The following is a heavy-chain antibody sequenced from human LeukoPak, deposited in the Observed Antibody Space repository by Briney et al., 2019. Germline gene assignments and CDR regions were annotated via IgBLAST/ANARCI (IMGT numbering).Heavy chain of an antibody. CDR3: ASSGYSYGYVSCNWFDP. CDR2: MNPNSGNT. D-gene: IGHD5-18*01. J-gene: IGHJ5*02. Sequence: ASVKVSCKASGYTFTSYDINWVRQATGQGLEWMGWMNPNSGNTGYAQKFQGRVTMTRNTSISTAYMELSSLRSEDTAVYYCASSGYSYGYVSCNWFDPWGQGTLVTVSS. V-gene: IGHV1-8*01. CDR1: GYTFTSYD.